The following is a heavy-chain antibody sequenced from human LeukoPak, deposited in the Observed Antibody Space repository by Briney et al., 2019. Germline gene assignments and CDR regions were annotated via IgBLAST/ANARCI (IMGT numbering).Heavy chain of an antibody. J-gene: IGHJ4*02. CDR1: GESLSGYY. D-gene: IGHD5-18*01. CDR2: INHSGGT. V-gene: IGHV4-34*01. Sequence: SETLSLTCVVYGESLSGYYCTWIRQPPGKGLEWIGEINHSGGTNYNPSLKSRVTISVDTSMNVFSLKLSSVTAADTAVYYCARSQLWSPFSYWGQGTLVTVSS. CDR3: ARSQLWSPFSY.